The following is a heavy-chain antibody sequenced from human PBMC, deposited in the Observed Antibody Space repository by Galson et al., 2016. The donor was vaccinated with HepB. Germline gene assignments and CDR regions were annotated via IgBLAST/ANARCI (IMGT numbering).Heavy chain of an antibody. CDR3: GRHQPPYSSGHESMEH. Sequence: SETLSLTCTVSGGSMITSYFWGWIRQPPGKGLEWIGSIYYSGSAYYNPSPRGRVTISVDTARKQFSLRLKSVTAADMAVYYCGRHQPPYSSGHESMEHWGQEIVVTVSS. CDR1: GGSMITSYF. V-gene: IGHV4-39*01. J-gene: IGHJ1*01. D-gene: IGHD6-19*01. CDR2: IYYSGSA.